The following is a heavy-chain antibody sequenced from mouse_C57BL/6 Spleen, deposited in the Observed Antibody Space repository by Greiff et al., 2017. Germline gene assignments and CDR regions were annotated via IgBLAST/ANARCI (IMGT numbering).Heavy chain of an antibody. J-gene: IGHJ2*01. V-gene: IGHV1-80*01. Sequence: QVQLQQSGAELVKPGASVKISCKASGYAFSSYWMNWVKQRPGKGLEWIGQIYPGDGDTNYNGKFKGKATLTADKSSSTAYMQLRSLTSADSAVYFCARFDYDYDSGVDYWGQGTTLTVSS. CDR1: GYAFSSYW. CDR2: IYPGDGDT. CDR3: ARFDYDYDSGVDY. D-gene: IGHD2-4*01.